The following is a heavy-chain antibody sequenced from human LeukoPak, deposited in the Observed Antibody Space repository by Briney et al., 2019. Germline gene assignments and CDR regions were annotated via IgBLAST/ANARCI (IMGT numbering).Heavy chain of an antibody. J-gene: IGHJ4*02. CDR3: ARGLRLAPFDY. D-gene: IGHD6-19*01. CDR2: INTNTGNP. CDR1: GYTFTRFA. Sequence: GASVKVSCKASGYTFTRFAMNWVRQAPGQGLEWMGWINTNTGNPTYAQGFTGRFVFSLDTSVSTAYLQISSLKAEDTAVYYCARGLRLAPFDYWGQGTLVTVSS. V-gene: IGHV7-4-1*02.